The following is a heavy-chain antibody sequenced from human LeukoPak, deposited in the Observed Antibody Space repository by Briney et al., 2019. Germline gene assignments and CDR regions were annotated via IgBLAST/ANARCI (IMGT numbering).Heavy chain of an antibody. CDR2: ISAYNGDT. D-gene: IGHD6-6*01. V-gene: IGHV1-18*01. Sequence: AVKVSCKASGYTFTTYGISWVRQAPGQGLEWMGWISAYNGDTNYAQKVQGRVTMTTDTSTSTVYMELRSLRSEDTAVYYCARVGVSSSSDYWGQGTLVTVSS. J-gene: IGHJ4*02. CDR1: GYTFTTYG. CDR3: ARVGVSSSSDY.